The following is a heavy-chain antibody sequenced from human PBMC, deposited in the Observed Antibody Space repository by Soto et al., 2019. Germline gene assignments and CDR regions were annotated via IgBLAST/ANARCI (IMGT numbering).Heavy chain of an antibody. Sequence: EVQLVESGGGLVQPGGSLRLSCAASGFTFSSYWMHWVRQAPGKGLVWVSRINSDGSSTSYADSVKGRFTISRDNAKNTLYLKMNSLSAEDTAVDYCARVGYSYGQNFDYWGQGTLVTVSS. CDR1: GFTFSSYW. V-gene: IGHV3-74*01. CDR3: ARVGYSYGQNFDY. CDR2: INSDGSST. D-gene: IGHD5-18*01. J-gene: IGHJ4*02.